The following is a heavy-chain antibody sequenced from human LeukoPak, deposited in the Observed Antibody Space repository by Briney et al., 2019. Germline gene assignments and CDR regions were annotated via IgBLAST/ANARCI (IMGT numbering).Heavy chain of an antibody. D-gene: IGHD3-10*01. V-gene: IGHV3-30*02. CDR3: ARVEALYNSGSVWAY. Sequence: GGSLRLSCAASGFTFSSYWMHWVRQAPGKGLEWVAFIRYDGSNKYYADSVKGRFTISRDNSKNTLYLQMNSLRAEDTAVYYCARVEALYNSGSVWAYWGQGTLVTVSS. J-gene: IGHJ4*02. CDR1: GFTFSSYW. CDR2: IRYDGSNK.